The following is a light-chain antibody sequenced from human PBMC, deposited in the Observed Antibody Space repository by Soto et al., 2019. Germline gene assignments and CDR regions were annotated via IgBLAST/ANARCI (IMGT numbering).Light chain of an antibody. CDR3: QSYDRDFVV. CDR2: ENN. J-gene: IGLJ2*01. CDR1: SGSIANNY. Sequence: NFMLTQPHSVSESPGKTLSISCTRSSGSIANNYVQWYQQRPGSAPTTVIYENNQRLSGVPDRFSGSTDGSSNSASLTISGLQTEDEADYYCQSYDRDFVVFGGGTKLPVL. V-gene: IGLV6-57*04.